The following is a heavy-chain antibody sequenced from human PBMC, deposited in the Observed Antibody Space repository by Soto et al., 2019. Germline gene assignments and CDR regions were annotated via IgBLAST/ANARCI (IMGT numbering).Heavy chain of an antibody. V-gene: IGHV1-3*01. CDR1: GYTFTSYA. CDR2: INAGNGNT. J-gene: IGHJ4*02. D-gene: IGHD6-13*01. Sequence: QVQLVQSGAEVKKPGASVKVSCKASGYTFTSYAMHWVRQAPGQRLEWMGWINAGNGNTKYSQKFQGRVTITRDTSASTAYMELRSLRSEDTAVYYCARDYQAGAYSSIRYWGQGTLVTVSS. CDR3: ARDYQAGAYSSIRY.